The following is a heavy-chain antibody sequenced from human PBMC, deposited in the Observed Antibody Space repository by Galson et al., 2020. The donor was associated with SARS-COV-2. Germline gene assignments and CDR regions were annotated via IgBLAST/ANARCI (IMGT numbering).Heavy chain of an antibody. D-gene: IGHD7-27*01. CDR1: GGSISSYY. Sequence: SQTLSLTCTVSGGSISSYYWTWIRQPPGKGLEWIGYISYSGSPNSNPSLKSRVTISVDTSKNQFSLKLRSVTAADTAVYYCASALTGDGGDWFDPWGQGTLVTVSS. CDR3: ASALTGDGGDWFDP. J-gene: IGHJ5*02. CDR2: ISYSGSP. V-gene: IGHV4-59*08.